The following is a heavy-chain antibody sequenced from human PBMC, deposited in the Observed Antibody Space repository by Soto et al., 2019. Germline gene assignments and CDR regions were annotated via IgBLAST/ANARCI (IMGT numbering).Heavy chain of an antibody. CDR1: GGSISSSSYY. V-gene: IGHV4-39*07. CDR3: ARGLVDTAMVYFDY. Sequence: SETLSLTCTVSGGSISSSSYYWGWIRQPPGKGLEWIGSIYYSGSTYYNPSLKSRVTISVDTSKNQFSLKLSSVTAADTAVYYCARGLVDTAMVYFDYWGQGTLVTVSS. D-gene: IGHD5-18*01. CDR2: IYYSGST. J-gene: IGHJ4*02.